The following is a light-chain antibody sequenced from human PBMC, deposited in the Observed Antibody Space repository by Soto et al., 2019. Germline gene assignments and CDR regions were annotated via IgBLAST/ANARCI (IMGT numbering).Light chain of an antibody. V-gene: IGLV2-14*01. Sequence: QSVLTQPASVSGSPGQSITISCTGTSSDVGDYNYVSCYQLHPGKAPKLMIYEVTNRPSGVSDRFSGSKSGNTASLTISGLQAEDEADYYGSSYTSTTLRSVFGTGTKVTV. CDR3: SSYTSTTLRSV. J-gene: IGLJ1*01. CDR2: EVT. CDR1: SSDVGDYNY.